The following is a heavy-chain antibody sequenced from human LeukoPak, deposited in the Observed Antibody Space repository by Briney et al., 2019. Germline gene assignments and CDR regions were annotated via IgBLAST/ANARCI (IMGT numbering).Heavy chain of an antibody. CDR1: GASISSSDY. D-gene: IGHD4/OR15-4a*01. V-gene: IGHV4-4*07. CDR3: ARDPSGYGGHFDY. CDR2: IYNGGMT. J-gene: IGHJ4*02. Sequence: SETLSLTCTVSGASISSSDYWSWVRQPAGKGLEWIGRIYNGGMTNYSPSLRRRVTISLDTSKNQFSLMLTSVTAADTAVYYCARDPSGYGGHFDYWGQGTLITVSS.